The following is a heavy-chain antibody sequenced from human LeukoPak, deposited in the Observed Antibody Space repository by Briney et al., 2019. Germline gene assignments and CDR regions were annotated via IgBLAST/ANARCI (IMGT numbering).Heavy chain of an antibody. CDR3: ATRGYFDWLFPFDY. CDR2: INHSGST. Sequence: SETLSLTCAVYGGSFSGYYWSWIRQPPGKGLEWIEEINHSGSTNYNPSLKSRVTISVDTSKNQFSLKLSSVTAADTAVYYCATRGYFDWLFPFDYWGQGTLVTVSS. D-gene: IGHD3-9*01. J-gene: IGHJ4*02. CDR1: GGSFSGYY. V-gene: IGHV4-34*01.